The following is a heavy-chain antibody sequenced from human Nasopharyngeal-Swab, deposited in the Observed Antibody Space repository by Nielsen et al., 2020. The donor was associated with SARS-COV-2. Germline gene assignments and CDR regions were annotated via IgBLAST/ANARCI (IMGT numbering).Heavy chain of an antibody. D-gene: IGHD3-10*01. CDR1: GGTFSSYA. CDR3: AREGITMLRFNWFDP. J-gene: IGHJ5*02. CDR2: VIPIFGTA. Sequence: SVKVSCKASGGTFSSYAISWVRQAPGQGLEWMGGVIPIFGTANYAQKFQGRVTITADESTSTAYMELSSLRSEDTAVYYCAREGITMLRFNWFDPWGQGTLVTVSS. V-gene: IGHV1-69*13.